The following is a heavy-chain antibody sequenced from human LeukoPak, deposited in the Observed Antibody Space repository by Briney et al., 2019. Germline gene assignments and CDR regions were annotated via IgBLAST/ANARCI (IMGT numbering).Heavy chain of an antibody. D-gene: IGHD4-17*01. CDR3: AKEGDYSNAAPEWGFDS. Sequence: GGSLRLSCAASGFTFSIYAMSWVRQAPGKGLEWVSGISGSSSHTLDADSVRGRFIISRDNTRNTLYLHLNSLRAEDTALYYCAKEGDYSNAAPEWGFDSWGQGTLVTVSS. J-gene: IGHJ4*02. CDR1: GFTFSIYA. CDR2: ISGSSSHT. V-gene: IGHV3-23*01.